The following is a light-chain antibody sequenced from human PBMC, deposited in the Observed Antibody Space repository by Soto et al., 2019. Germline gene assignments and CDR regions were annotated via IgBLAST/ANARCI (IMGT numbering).Light chain of an antibody. Sequence: QSVLTQPPSVSGAPGQRVTISCTGSSSNIGAGYDVHWYQQLPGTAPKLIIYGNNNRPSGVPDRFSGSKSGTSASLAITGLQAEDEGDYYCQSYDSSLSGYVFGGGTQLTVL. CDR2: GNN. V-gene: IGLV1-40*01. CDR3: QSYDSSLSGYV. J-gene: IGLJ7*01. CDR1: SSNIGAGYD.